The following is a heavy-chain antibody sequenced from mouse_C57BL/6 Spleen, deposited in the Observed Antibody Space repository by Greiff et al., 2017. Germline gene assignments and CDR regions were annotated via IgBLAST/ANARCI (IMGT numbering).Heavy chain of an antibody. CDR3: ARRDGSSPWFAY. CDR1: GFTFSSYG. Sequence: VQLQQSGGDLVKPGGSLKLSCAASGFTFSSYGMSWVRQTPDKRLEWVATISSGGSYTYYPDSVKGRFTISRDNAKNTLYLQMSSLKSEDTAVYYCARRDGSSPWFAYWGKGTLVTVSA. CDR2: ISSGGSYT. D-gene: IGHD1-1*01. J-gene: IGHJ3*01. V-gene: IGHV5-6*01.